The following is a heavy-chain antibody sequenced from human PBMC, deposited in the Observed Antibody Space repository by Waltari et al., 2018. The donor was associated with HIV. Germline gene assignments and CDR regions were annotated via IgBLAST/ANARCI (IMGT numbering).Heavy chain of an antibody. CDR1: GFTFTSYG. D-gene: IGHD3-22*01. V-gene: IGHV3-48*01. Sequence: EVQLVESGGGLVQPGGSLRLSCAAPGFTFTSYGMNWVRQAPGKGLEWVSFISSSSSTIYYADSVKGRFTISRDNAKNSLYLQMNSLRAEDTAVYYCARETYYYDSSGPYFDYWGQGTLVTVSS. J-gene: IGHJ4*02. CDR3: ARETYYYDSSGPYFDY. CDR2: ISSSSSTI.